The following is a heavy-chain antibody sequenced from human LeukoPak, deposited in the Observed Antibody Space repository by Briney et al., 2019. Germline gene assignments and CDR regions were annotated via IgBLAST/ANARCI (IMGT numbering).Heavy chain of an antibody. CDR1: GFTFSSYD. CDR3: ARDAARTRYGYFDL. V-gene: IGHV3-13*01. D-gene: IGHD2-2*01. Sequence: GGSLRLSCAASGFTFSSYDMHWVRQATGKGLEWVSAIGTAGDTYYPGSVKGRFTISRENAKNSLYLQMNSLRAGDTAVCYCARDAARTRYGYFDLWGRGTLVTVSS. J-gene: IGHJ2*01. CDR2: IGTAGDT.